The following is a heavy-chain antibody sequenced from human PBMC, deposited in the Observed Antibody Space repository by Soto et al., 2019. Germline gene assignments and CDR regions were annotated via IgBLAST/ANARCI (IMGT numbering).Heavy chain of an antibody. D-gene: IGHD3-16*01. Sequence: PSETLSLTCTVSCGSMSGGDYYWSWIRQPPGKGLEWIGFIYYTGSTYYNPSLQSRVTISVDTSKNQFSLRLTSVTAADTAMYYCALALGVKFDRYSFDYWGQGTVVTVSS. CDR3: ALALGVKFDRYSFDY. CDR1: CGSMSGGDYY. J-gene: IGHJ4*02. V-gene: IGHV4-30-4*01. CDR2: IYYTGST.